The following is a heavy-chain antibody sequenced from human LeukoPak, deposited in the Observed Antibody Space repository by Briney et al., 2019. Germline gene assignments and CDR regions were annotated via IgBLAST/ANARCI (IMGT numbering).Heavy chain of an antibody. CDR3: ARLGFTKDAFDI. CDR2: IGTAGDT. D-gene: IGHD2-8*01. V-gene: IGHV3-13*04. J-gene: IGHJ3*02. CDR1: GFTFSSYD. Sequence: PGGSLRLSCAASGFTFSSYDMHWVRQATGKGLEWVSAIGTAGDTYYPGSVKGLFTISRENAKNSLYLQMNSLRAGDTAVYYCARLGFTKDAFDIWGQGTMVTVSS.